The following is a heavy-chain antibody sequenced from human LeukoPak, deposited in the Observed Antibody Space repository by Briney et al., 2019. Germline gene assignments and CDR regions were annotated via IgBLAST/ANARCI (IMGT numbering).Heavy chain of an antibody. Sequence: ASVKVSCKASGYTFTSYYMHWVRQAPGQGLEWMGIINPSGGSTSYAQKFQGRVTMTRDMSTSTVYMELSSLRSDDTAVYYCARDRARYCSSTSCWGDYWGQGTLVTVSS. J-gene: IGHJ4*02. CDR1: GYTFTSYY. CDR3: ARDRARYCSSTSCWGDY. D-gene: IGHD2-2*01. CDR2: INPSGGST. V-gene: IGHV1-46*01.